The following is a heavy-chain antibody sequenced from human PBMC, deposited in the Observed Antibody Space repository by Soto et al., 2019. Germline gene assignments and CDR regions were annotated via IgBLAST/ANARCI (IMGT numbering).Heavy chain of an antibody. V-gene: IGHV3-74*01. Sequence: EVQLVESGGGLVQPGGSLTLSCAASGFTFSNYWMHWVRQAPGKGLVWVSRINSGGSSTSYADSVKGRFTISRDNARNTLYVQMHSLRVEDTAVYYCARAGDRGYEPDDWGQGTLVTVSS. D-gene: IGHD5-12*01. CDR1: GFTFSNYW. J-gene: IGHJ4*02. CDR3: ARAGDRGYEPDD. CDR2: INSGGSST.